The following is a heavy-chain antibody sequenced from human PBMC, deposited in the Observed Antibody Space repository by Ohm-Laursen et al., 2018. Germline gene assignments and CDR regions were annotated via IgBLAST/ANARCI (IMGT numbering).Heavy chain of an antibody. Sequence: SLRLSCAASGFTFSSYWMHWVRQAPGKGLVWGSRINSDGISTSYADSVKGRFTISRDNAKNTLYLQMNSLRAEDTAVYYCARDPPYSGSYRAFFQHWGQGTLVTVSS. V-gene: IGHV3-74*01. CDR3: ARDPPYSGSYRAFFQH. CDR2: INSDGIST. J-gene: IGHJ1*01. CDR1: GFTFSSYW. D-gene: IGHD1-26*01.